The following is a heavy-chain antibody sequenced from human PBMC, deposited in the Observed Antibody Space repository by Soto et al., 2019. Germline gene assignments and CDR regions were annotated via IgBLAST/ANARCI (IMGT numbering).Heavy chain of an antibody. Sequence: EVQLLESGGGLVQPGGSLRLSCAASGFTFSSYAMSWVRQAPGKGLEWVSAISGSGGSTYYADSVKGRFTISRDNSKNTLYLQMNSLRAEDTAVYYCAKRLKLFYGGNNGGYFDLWGRGTLVTVSS. CDR2: ISGSGGST. J-gene: IGHJ2*01. CDR3: AKRLKLFYGGNNGGYFDL. D-gene: IGHD4-17*01. CDR1: GFTFSSYA. V-gene: IGHV3-23*01.